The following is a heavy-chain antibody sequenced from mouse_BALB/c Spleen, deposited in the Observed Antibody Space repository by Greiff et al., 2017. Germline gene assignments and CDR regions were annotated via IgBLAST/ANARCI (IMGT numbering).Heavy chain of an antibody. D-gene: IGHD1-2*01. CDR3: TRDEFITTATGAMDY. CDR1: GFTFSSYT. Sequence: EVKLMESGGGLVKPGGSLKLSCAASGFTFSSYTMSWVRQTPEKRLEWVATISSGGSYTYYPDSVKGRFTISRDNAKNTLYLQMSSLKSEDTAMYYCTRDEFITTATGAMDYWGQGTSVTVSS. CDR2: ISSGGSYT. V-gene: IGHV5-6-4*01. J-gene: IGHJ4*01.